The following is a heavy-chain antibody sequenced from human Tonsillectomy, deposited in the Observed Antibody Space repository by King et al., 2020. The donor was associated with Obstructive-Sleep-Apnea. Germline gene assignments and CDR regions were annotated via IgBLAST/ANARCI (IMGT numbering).Heavy chain of an antibody. CDR3: ARVRGVRGMDYFDY. CDR1: GFTFSSYG. V-gene: IGHV3-33*01. J-gene: IGHJ4*02. Sequence: VQLVESGGGVVQPGRSLRLSCAASGFTFSSYGMHWVRQAPGKGLEWVAVIWYDGSNKYYADSVKGRFTISRDNSKNTLYLQMNSLRAEDTAVYYCARVRGVRGMDYFDYCGQGTLCTLSP. CDR2: IWYDGSNK. D-gene: IGHD3-10*01.